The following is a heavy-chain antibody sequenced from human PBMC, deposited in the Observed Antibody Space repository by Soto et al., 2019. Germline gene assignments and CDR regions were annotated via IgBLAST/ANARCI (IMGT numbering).Heavy chain of an antibody. CDR1: GFTFSSYA. CDR3: AKIRQIPITGTRFFDY. J-gene: IGHJ4*02. Sequence: EVQLLESGGGLVQPGGSLRLSCAASGFTFSSYAMSWVRQAPGKGLEWVSAISGSGGSTYYADSVKGRFTISRDNSKNTLYPQMNSLRAEDTAVYYCAKIRQIPITGTRFFDYWGQGTLVTVSS. CDR2: ISGSGGST. D-gene: IGHD1-20*01. V-gene: IGHV3-23*01.